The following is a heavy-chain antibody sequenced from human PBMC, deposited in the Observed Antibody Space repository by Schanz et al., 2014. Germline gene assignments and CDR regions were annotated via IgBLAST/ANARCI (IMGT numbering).Heavy chain of an antibody. V-gene: IGHV1-69*08. CDR1: GGTFSSST. CDR2: IIPILDKT. Sequence: QVQLVQSGAEVKKPGSSVKVSCKASGGTFSSSTLTWVRQAPGQGLEWMGRIIPILDKTNYAQKFQGRVTMTADKATSTVYMEVSGLRSEDTAVYFCARGPSTGAFDIWGQGTTXTVSS. CDR3: ARGPSTGAFDI. J-gene: IGHJ3*02.